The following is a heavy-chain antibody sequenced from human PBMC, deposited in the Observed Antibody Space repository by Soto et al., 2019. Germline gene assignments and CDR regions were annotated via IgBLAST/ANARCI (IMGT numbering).Heavy chain of an antibody. Sequence: EVQLVESGGGLVQPGGSLKLSCAASGFIFSDSTMHWVRQASGKGLEWVGRIRMKASNYATTYAASVNGRFTISRDDSKNTAYLQMNSLKTEDTAVYYCTNQDYWGQGTLVTVSS. CDR3: TNQDY. J-gene: IGHJ4*02. V-gene: IGHV3-73*02. CDR2: IRMKASNYAT. CDR1: GFIFSDST.